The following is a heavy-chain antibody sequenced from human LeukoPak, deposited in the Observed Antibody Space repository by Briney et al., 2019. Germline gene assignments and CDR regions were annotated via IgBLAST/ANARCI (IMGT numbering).Heavy chain of an antibody. V-gene: IGHV1-8*03. J-gene: IGHJ3*02. CDR2: MNPNSGNT. CDR1: GYTFTSYG. Sequence: ASVKVSCKASGYTFTSYGISWVRQATGQGLEWMGWMNPNSGNTGYAQKFQGRVTITRNTSISTAYMELSSLRSEDTAVYYCARVVTPGAFDIWGQGTMVTVSS. D-gene: IGHD2/OR15-2a*01. CDR3: ARVVTPGAFDI.